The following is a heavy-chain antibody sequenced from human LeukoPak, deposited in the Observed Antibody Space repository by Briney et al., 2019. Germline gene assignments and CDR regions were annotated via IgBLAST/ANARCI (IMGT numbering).Heavy chain of an antibody. D-gene: IGHD3-3*01. CDR3: ARDGVEELGNWFDP. CDR2: IYSGGNT. CDR1: GFSVGSNY. V-gene: IGHV3-66*01. Sequence: PGGSVRLSCAASGFSVGSNYMSWVREAPGKGLEWVSIIYSGGNTYYADSVRGRFSLSRDISKNTIYLQMNNLRADDTAVYYCARDGVEELGNWFDPWGQGTLVTVSS. J-gene: IGHJ5*02.